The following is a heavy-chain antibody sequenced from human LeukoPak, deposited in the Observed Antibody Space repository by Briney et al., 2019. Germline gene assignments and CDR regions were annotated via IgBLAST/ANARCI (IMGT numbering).Heavy chain of an antibody. J-gene: IGHJ4*02. CDR1: GFTFSSYA. CDR2: IGASGLNT. CDR3: AKNWDDYDSCGPIDH. D-gene: IGHD3-22*01. V-gene: IGHV3-23*01. Sequence: PGGPLRLSCAASGFTFSSYAISWVRQAPGKGLQWVSGIGASGLNTYYSDYVKGRLTISRDNSKNTVDLQMYSLRAEDTAVYYCAKNWDDYDSCGPIDHWGQGALVTVSS.